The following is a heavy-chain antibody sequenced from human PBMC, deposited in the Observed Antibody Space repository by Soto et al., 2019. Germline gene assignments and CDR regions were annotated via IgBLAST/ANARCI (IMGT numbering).Heavy chain of an antibody. V-gene: IGHV4-61*01. D-gene: IGHD3-22*01. CDR1: GGSVSSGSYY. CDR3: ARGDSSGYHSSYTPDWYFDL. Sequence: QVQLQESGPGLVKPSETLSLTCTVSGGSVSSGSYYWSWIRQPPGKGLEWIGYIYYSGSTNYNPSLKSRVTISVDTSNNQFSLKLSSVIAADTAVYYCARGDSSGYHSSYTPDWYFDLWGRGTLVTVSS. CDR2: IYYSGST. J-gene: IGHJ2*01.